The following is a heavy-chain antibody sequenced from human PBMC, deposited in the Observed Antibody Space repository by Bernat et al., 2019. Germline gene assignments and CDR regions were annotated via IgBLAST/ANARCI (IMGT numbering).Heavy chain of an antibody. CDR3: AKGVNGYYHTYWYFDL. CDR1: GFTLGRDD. Sequence: EVQLLESGGGLVQPGGSLRLSCAASGFTLGRDDVNWVRQAPGKGLEWVSGIGGSRPNTFYADSVRGRFTISRDISKNTLYLQMDSLRAEDTAVYYCAKGVNGYYHTYWYFDLWGRGTLVTVSS. D-gene: IGHD3-3*01. J-gene: IGHJ2*01. V-gene: IGHV3-23*01. CDR2: IGGSRPNT.